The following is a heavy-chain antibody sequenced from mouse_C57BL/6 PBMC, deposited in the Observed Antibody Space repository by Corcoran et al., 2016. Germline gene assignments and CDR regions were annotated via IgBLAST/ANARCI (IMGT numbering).Heavy chain of an antibody. J-gene: IGHJ3*01. V-gene: IGHV1-66*01. CDR2: IYPGSGNT. CDR1: GYSFTSYY. Sequence: QVQLQQSGPELVKPGASVKISCKASGYSFTSYYIHWVKQRPGQGLEWIGWIYPGSGNTKYNEKFKGKATLTADTSSSTAYMQLSSLTSEDSAVYYCARWGLRRGLAYWGQGTLVTVSA. CDR3: ARWGLRRGLAY. D-gene: IGHD2-2*01.